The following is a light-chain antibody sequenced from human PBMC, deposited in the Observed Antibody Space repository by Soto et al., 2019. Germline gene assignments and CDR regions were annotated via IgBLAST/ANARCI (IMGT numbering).Light chain of an antibody. Sequence: EIVLTQSPATLSLSPGERATLSCRASQTFSSNLAWYQQKPGQAPRLLIYDASTRATGIPARFSGSGSGTDFTLTISSLEPEDFAVYYCQQRGDWPRTFGQGTKVEI. CDR2: DAS. CDR1: QTFSSN. V-gene: IGKV3-11*01. CDR3: QQRGDWPRT. J-gene: IGKJ1*01.